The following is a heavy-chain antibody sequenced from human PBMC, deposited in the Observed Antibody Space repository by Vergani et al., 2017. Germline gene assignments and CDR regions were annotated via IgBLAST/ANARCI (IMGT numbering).Heavy chain of an antibody. CDR2: INPNSGGT. V-gene: IGHV1-2*02. CDR1: GYTFTGYY. Sequence: QVQLVQSGAEVKKPGASVKVSCKASGYTFTGYYMHWVRQAPGQGLEWMGWINPNSGGTNYAQKFQGRVTMTRDTSISTAYMELSRLRSDDTAVYYCARGDTGGYYDSSGYFNTWGQGTLVTVSS. CDR3: ARGDTGGYYDSSGYFNT. J-gene: IGHJ1*01. D-gene: IGHD3-22*01.